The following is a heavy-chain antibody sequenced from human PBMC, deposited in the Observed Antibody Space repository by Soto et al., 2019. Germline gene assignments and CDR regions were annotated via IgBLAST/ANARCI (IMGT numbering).Heavy chain of an antibody. CDR3: ARGHYDFWSGQGEN. D-gene: IGHD3-3*01. CDR2: IYSGGSA. CDR1: GFTVSSYY. Sequence: EVQLVETGGGLIQPGGSLRLSCAASGFTVSSYYMSWVRQAPGKGLEWVSVIYSGGSAYYEDSVKGRITITSDKSKNTLYLQKNRQSAEATAVHYCARGHYDFWSGQGENWGQGTLVTVSS. J-gene: IGHJ4*02. V-gene: IGHV3-53*02.